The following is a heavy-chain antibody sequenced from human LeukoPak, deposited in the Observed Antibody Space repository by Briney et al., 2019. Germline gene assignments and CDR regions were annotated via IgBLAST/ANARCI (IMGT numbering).Heavy chain of an antibody. CDR1: GFTFSSYA. J-gene: IGHJ4*02. CDR2: ISYDGSNK. V-gene: IGHV3-30-3*01. D-gene: IGHD6-19*01. CDR3: ARELEQWLVLSY. Sequence: GRSLRLSCAASGFTFSSYAMHWVRQAPGKGLEWVAVISYDGSNKYYADSVKGRFTISRDSSKNTLYLQMNSLRAEDTAVYYCARELEQWLVLSYWGQGTLVTVSS.